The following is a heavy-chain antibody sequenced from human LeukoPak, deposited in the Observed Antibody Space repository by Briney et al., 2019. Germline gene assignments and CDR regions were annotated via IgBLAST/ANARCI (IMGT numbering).Heavy chain of an antibody. CDR2: IWYDGSNK. CDR3: ARDCDSSYYFDY. J-gene: IGHJ4*02. D-gene: IGHD2-21*01. CDR1: GFTFSSYG. Sequence: GRSLRLSCAASGFTFSSYGMHWVRQAPGKGLEWVAVIWYDGSNKYYADSVKGRFTISRDNAKNSLYLQMNSLRAEDTAVYYCARDCDSSYYFDYWGQGILVTVSS. V-gene: IGHV3-33*01.